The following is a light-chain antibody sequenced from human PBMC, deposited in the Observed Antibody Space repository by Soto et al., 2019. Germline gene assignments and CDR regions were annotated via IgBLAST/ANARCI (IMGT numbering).Light chain of an antibody. J-gene: IGLJ3*02. CDR2: EVS. Sequence: QSALTQPASVSGSTGQSITISCTGTSSDVGGYNYVSWYQQNPGTAPKVMIYEVSNRPSGVSNRFSGSQSGNTASLTISGLQAEDEADYYCSSYTTSGTPVFGGGTKVTVL. CDR1: SSDVGGYNY. V-gene: IGLV2-14*01. CDR3: SSYTTSGTPV.